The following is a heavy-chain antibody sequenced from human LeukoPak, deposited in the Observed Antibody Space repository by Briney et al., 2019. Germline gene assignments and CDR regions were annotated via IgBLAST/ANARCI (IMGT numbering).Heavy chain of an antibody. J-gene: IGHJ6*02. CDR2: ISWNSGSI. D-gene: IGHD1-14*01. CDR3: AKDGGPWPGDYYYGMDV. V-gene: IGHV3-9*01. Sequence: GGSLRLSCAASGFTFDDYAMHWVRQAPGKGLEWVSGISWNSGSIGYADSVKGRFTISRDNAKNSLYLQMSSLRAEDTALYYCAKDGGPWPGDYYYGMDVWGQGTTVTVSS. CDR1: GFTFDDYA.